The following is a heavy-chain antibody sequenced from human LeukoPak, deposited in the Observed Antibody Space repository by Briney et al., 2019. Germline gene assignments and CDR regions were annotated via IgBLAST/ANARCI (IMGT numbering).Heavy chain of an antibody. Sequence: SETLSLTCAVYGGSFSGYYWSWIRQPPGKGLEWIGEINHSGSTNYNPSLKGRVTISVDTSKNQFSLKLSSVTAADTAVYYCARARGYSYGPDAFVIWGQGTMVTVSS. D-gene: IGHD5-18*01. V-gene: IGHV4-34*01. J-gene: IGHJ3*02. CDR3: ARARGYSYGPDAFVI. CDR2: INHSGST. CDR1: GGSFSGYY.